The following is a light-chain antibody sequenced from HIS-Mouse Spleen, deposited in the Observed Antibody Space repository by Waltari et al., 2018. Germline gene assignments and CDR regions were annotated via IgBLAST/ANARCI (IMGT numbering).Light chain of an antibody. CDR3: YSAADNSGV. CDR2: KDS. J-gene: IGLJ2*01. Sequence: SYELTQPSSVSVPPGQTARNTCPGDVLAKKYARWFQQKPGQAPVLVIYKDSARPPGIPGRFSGSSSGTTVTLTIGGAQVEDEADYYCYSAADNSGVFGGGTKLTVL. CDR1: VLAKKY. V-gene: IGLV3-27*01.